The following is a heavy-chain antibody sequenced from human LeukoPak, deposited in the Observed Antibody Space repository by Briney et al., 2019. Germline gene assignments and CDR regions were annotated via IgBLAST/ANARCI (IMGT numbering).Heavy chain of an antibody. J-gene: IGHJ4*02. CDR3: ASSRWTMMGNFDS. CDR1: GGSFSGDY. CDR2: INHSGST. D-gene: IGHD3-22*01. Sequence: SETLSVTCAVYGGSFSGDYWSCIRQPPGKGLEWIGEINHSGSTNYNPSLKSRVTISVDTSKNQFSLKLSSVTAADTAVYYCASSRWTMMGNFDSWGQGTLVTVPS. V-gene: IGHV4-34*01.